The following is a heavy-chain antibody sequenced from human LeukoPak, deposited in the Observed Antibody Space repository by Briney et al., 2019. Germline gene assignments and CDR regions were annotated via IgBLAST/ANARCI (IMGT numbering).Heavy chain of an antibody. J-gene: IGHJ4*02. V-gene: IGHV3-74*01. CDR3: ARVRGVYCSSTSCYDFDY. CDR2: INSDGSST. D-gene: IGHD2-2*01. Sequence: GGSLRLSCAASGFSFSYYWMHWVRQGSGKGLVWVSRINSDGSSTSYADSVKGRFTISRDNAKNTLYLQMNSLRAEDTAVYYCARVRGVYCSSTSCYDFDYWGQGTLVTVSS. CDR1: GFSFSYYW.